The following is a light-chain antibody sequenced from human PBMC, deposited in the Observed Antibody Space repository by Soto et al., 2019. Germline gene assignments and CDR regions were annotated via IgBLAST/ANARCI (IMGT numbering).Light chain of an antibody. CDR1: SSDVGGYNY. J-gene: IGLJ2*01. Sequence: QSVLTQHASVSGSPGQSITISCSGTSSDVGGYNYVSWYQQHPGRAPKLMMYEVSNRPSGVSDRFSGSKSGNTASLTISGLQAEDEADYFCSSYTSSTTLIFGVGTKLTVL. V-gene: IGLV2-14*01. CDR3: SSYTSSTTLI. CDR2: EVS.